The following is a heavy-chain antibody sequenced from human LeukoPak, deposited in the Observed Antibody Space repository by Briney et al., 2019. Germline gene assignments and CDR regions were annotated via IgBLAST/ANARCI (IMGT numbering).Heavy chain of an antibody. CDR2: ISSSSSYI. Sequence: GGSLRLSCAASGFTFSSYSMNWVRQAPGKGLEWVSSISSSSSYIYYADSVKGRFTISRDNAKNSLYLQMNSLRAEDTAVYYCARLSVVITNAFDIWGQGTMVTVSS. V-gene: IGHV3-21*01. J-gene: IGHJ3*02. D-gene: IGHD3-22*01. CDR1: GFTFSSYS. CDR3: ARLSVVITNAFDI.